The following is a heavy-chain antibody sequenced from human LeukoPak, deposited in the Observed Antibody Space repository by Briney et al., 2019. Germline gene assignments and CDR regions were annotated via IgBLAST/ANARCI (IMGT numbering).Heavy chain of an antibody. CDR2: IYHSGST. V-gene: IGHV4-38-2*01. CDR3: ARGWFGDLDY. J-gene: IGHJ4*02. CDR1: GYSISSGYY. Sequence: SETLSLTCAVSGYSISSGYYWGWIRQPPGKGLEWIGSIYHSGSTYYNPSLKSRVTISVDTSKNQFSLKLSSVTAAGTAVYYCARGWFGDLDYWGQGTLVTVSS. D-gene: IGHD3-10*01.